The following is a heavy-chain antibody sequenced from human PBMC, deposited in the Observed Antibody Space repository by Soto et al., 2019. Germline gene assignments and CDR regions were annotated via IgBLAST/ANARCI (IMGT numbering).Heavy chain of an antibody. CDR3: ASSIYSSSWYFDY. J-gene: IGHJ4*02. D-gene: IGHD6-13*01. Sequence: SETLSLTGAVSVYSISSGYYWGCIRQPPGKGLEWIGSIYHSGSTYYNPSLKSRVTISVDTSKNQFSLKLSSVTAADTAVYYCASSIYSSSWYFDYSAQGTLVTVSS. CDR1: VYSISSGYY. V-gene: IGHV4-38-2*01. CDR2: IYHSGST.